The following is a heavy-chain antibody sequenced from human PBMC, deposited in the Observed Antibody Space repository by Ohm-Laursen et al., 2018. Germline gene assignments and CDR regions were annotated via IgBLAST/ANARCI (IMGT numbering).Heavy chain of an antibody. CDR3: ARDSSGTARAGGMDV. CDR2: INHSGST. CDR1: GGSFSGYY. D-gene: IGHD6-6*01. Sequence: SETLSLTCAVYGGSFSGYYWSWIRQPPGEGLEWIGEINHSGSTNYNPSLKSRVIISVDTSKNQFSRKLSSMTAEDTAVYYCARDSSGTARAGGMDVWGQGTTVTVSS. J-gene: IGHJ6*02. V-gene: IGHV4-34*01.